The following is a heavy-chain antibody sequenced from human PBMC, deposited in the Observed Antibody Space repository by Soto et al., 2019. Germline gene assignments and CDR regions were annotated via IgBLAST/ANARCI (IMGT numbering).Heavy chain of an antibody. D-gene: IGHD6-19*01. CDR1: GYTFTSYG. Sequence: VSVKVSCKASGYTFTSYGSSWVRQAPGQGLEWMGWISAYNGNTNYAQKLQGRVTMTTDTSTSTAYMELRSLRSDDTAVYYCAREVVREAGTRWFDPWGQGTLVTVSS. CDR3: AREVVREAGTRWFDP. V-gene: IGHV1-18*01. CDR2: ISAYNGNT. J-gene: IGHJ5*02.